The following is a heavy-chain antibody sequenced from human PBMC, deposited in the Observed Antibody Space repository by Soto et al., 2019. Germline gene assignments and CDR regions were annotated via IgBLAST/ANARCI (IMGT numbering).Heavy chain of an antibody. CDR1: GGSISSSSYY. CDR3: ARHSGAWSGYYPNWFDP. Sequence: SETLSLTCTVSGGSISSSSYYWGWIRQPPGKGLEWIGSIYYSGSTYYNPSLKSRVTISVDTSKNQFSLKLSSVTAADTAVYYCARHSGAWSGYYPNWFDPWGQGTLVTVSS. J-gene: IGHJ5*02. CDR2: IYYSGST. V-gene: IGHV4-39*01. D-gene: IGHD3-3*01.